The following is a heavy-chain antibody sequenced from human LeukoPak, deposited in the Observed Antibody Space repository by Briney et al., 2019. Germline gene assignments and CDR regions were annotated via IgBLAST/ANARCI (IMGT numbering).Heavy chain of an antibody. J-gene: IGHJ4*02. CDR2: IYYSGST. Sequence: PSETLSLTCTVSGGSISGYYWSWIRQHPGKGLEWIGYIYYSGSTYYNPSLKSRVTISVDTSKNQFSLKLSSVTAADTAVYYCARTLREAFDYWGQGTLVTVSS. CDR3: ARTLREAFDY. V-gene: IGHV4-31*03. CDR1: GGSISGYY. D-gene: IGHD4-17*01.